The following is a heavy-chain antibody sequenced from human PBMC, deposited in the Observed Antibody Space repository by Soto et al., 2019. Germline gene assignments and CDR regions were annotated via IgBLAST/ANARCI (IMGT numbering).Heavy chain of an antibody. J-gene: IGHJ4*02. CDR1: GGSFSGYY. CDR2: INHSGST. V-gene: IGHV4-34*01. D-gene: IGHD4-17*01. CDR3: ARGLDDYGDYVAY. Sequence: QVQLQQWGAGLLKPSETLSLTCAVYGGSFSGYYWSWIRQPPGKGLEWIGEINHSGSTNYNPSLKSRVTISVDTSKNQFSLKLSSVTAADPAVYYCARGLDDYGDYVAYWGQGTLVTVSS.